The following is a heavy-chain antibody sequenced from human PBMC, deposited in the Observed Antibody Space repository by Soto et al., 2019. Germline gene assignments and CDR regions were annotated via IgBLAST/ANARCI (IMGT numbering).Heavy chain of an antibody. D-gene: IGHD2-8*02. V-gene: IGHV4-39*01. J-gene: IGHJ5*02. CDR2: IYYSGST. CDR3: ARHPKLVWWFDP. Sequence: XXTLSLPFTVSGGSISSSSYYWGWIRQPPGKGMEWIGRIYYSGSTYYNPSLKSRVPISVDTSKNQFSLKLSSVTAADTAVYYCARHPKLVWWFDPWGQGTLVTVSS. CDR1: GGSISSSSYY.